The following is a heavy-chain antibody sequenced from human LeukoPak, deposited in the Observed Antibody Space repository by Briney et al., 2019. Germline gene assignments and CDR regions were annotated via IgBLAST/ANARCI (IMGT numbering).Heavy chain of an antibody. Sequence: GASVKVSCKASGYTFTSYGISWVRQAPGQGLEWMGWISAYNGNTNYAQKLQGRVTMTTDTSTSTAYMELRSLRSDDTAVYYCARAEPNLYYYDSSGYQPTDYWGQGTLVTVSS. J-gene: IGHJ4*02. CDR2: ISAYNGNT. D-gene: IGHD3-22*01. V-gene: IGHV1-18*01. CDR1: GYTFTSYG. CDR3: ARAEPNLYYYDSSGYQPTDY.